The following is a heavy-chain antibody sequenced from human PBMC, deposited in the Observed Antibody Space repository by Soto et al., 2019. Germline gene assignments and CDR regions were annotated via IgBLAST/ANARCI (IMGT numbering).Heavy chain of an antibody. CDR2: IYHSGST. CDR3: ARSLRYYYDSSGYLMGHYFDY. V-gene: IGHV4-30-2*01. J-gene: IGHJ4*02. Sequence: TLSLTCAVSGGSISSGGYSWSWIRQPPGKGLEWIGYIYHSGSTYYNPSLKSRVTISVDRSKNQFSLKLSSVTAADTAVYYCARSLRYYYDSSGYLMGHYFDYWGQGTLVTVPQ. D-gene: IGHD3-22*01. CDR1: GGSISSGGYS.